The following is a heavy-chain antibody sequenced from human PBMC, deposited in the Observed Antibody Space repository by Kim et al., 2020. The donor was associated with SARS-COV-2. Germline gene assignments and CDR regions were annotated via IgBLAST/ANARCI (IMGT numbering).Heavy chain of an antibody. Sequence: GGSLRLSCAASGFTFSDYAMHWVRQAPGKGLEWVSVISCNGGSKDYPDSVKGRFTISRDNSKNSLYLQMNSLRAEDTALYYCAKVNRCYSAAFYIWGQRTMVTVSS. CDR3: AKVNRCYSAAFYI. CDR1: GFTFSDYA. V-gene: IGHV3-9*01. D-gene: IGHD2-21*01. CDR2: ISCNGGSK. J-gene: IGHJ3*02.